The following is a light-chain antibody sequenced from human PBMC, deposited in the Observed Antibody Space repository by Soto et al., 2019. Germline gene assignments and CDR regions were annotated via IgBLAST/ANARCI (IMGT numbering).Light chain of an antibody. CDR2: DVS. Sequence: QSALPQPRSVSGSPGQSVTISCTGTSSGVGGYNYVSWYQQHPGKAPKVMIYDVSKRPSGVPDRFSGSKSGNTASLTISGLQAEDEADYYCCSYAGSYTLVFGGGTKLTVL. CDR3: CSYAGSYTLV. CDR1: SSGVGGYNY. J-gene: IGLJ3*02. V-gene: IGLV2-11*01.